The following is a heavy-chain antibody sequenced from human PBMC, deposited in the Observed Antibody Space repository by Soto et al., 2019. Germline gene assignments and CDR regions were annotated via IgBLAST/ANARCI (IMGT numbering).Heavy chain of an antibody. D-gene: IGHD3-3*01. V-gene: IGHV1-18*01. CDR1: GYTFTSSG. CDR3: ATVQGITSFGVYSMYYYGMDV. CDR2: ISSDNGNT. Sequence: GASVKVSCKASGYTFTSSGISWVRQAPGQGLEWMGWISSDNGNTNYAQHLQGRVSMTTDTSTSTAYMDLRSLRSDDTAVYYCATVQGITSFGVYSMYYYGMDVWGQGTTVTVSS. J-gene: IGHJ6*02.